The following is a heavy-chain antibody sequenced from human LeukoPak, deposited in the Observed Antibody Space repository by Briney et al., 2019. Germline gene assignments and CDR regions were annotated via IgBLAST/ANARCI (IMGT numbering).Heavy chain of an antibody. V-gene: IGHV3-9*01. Sequence: GRSLRLSCAASGSTFDDSAMHWVRQNPEKGLEWVSGISWNSDNIAYVDSVKGRFTISRDNRKNSLYLQMDSLRPEDTALYYCVKDGGSYGSGSNSFSHWGQGTLVIVS. CDR3: VKDGGSYGSGSNSFSH. CDR2: ISWNSDNI. J-gene: IGHJ4*02. CDR1: GSTFDDSA. D-gene: IGHD3-10*01.